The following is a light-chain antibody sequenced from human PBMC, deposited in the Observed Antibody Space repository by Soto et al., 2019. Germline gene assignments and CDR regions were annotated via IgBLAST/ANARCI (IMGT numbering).Light chain of an antibody. J-gene: IGKJ5*01. CDR3: QQYGSSPGIT. Sequence: EIVLTQSPGTLSLSPGERATLSCRASQSVSSSYLAWYQQKPGQAPRLIIYGASGRATGIPDRFSGSGSGTDFTLTISRLEPEDFGVYYCQQYGSSPGITFGQGTRLEIK. CDR2: GAS. V-gene: IGKV3-20*01. CDR1: QSVSSSY.